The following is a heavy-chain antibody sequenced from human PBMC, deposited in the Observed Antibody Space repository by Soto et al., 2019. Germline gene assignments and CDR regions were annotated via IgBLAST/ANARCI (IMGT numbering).Heavy chain of an antibody. V-gene: IGHV1-69*08. J-gene: IGHJ6*03. CDR3: AREVYFHPYYMDV. D-gene: IGHD3-9*01. CDR1: GGTFGSYT. CDR2: IIPILGIA. Sequence: QVQLVQSGAEVKKPGPSVKVSCKASGGTFGSYTISWVRQAPGQGLEWMGRIIPILGIANYAQKFQGRVTITADKSTSTAYMELSSLRSEDTAVYYCAREVYFHPYYMDVWGKGTTVTVSS.